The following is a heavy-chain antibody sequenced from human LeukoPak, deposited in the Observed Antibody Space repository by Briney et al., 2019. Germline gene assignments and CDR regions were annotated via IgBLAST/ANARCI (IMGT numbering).Heavy chain of an antibody. Sequence: SETLSLTCTVSGGSISNYHLTWIRQHPGKGLEWIGYIYYSGSTYYNPSLKSRVTISVDTSKNQFSLKLSSVTAADTAVYYCAVARLAKIRYFDYWGQGTLVTVSS. V-gene: IGHV4-59*06. CDR2: IYYSGST. D-gene: IGHD5-24*01. CDR3: AVARLAKIRYFDY. J-gene: IGHJ4*02. CDR1: GGSISNYH.